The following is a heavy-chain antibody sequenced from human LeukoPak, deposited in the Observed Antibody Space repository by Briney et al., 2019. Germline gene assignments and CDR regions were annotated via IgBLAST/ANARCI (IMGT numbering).Heavy chain of an antibody. J-gene: IGHJ4*02. V-gene: IGHV1-8*01. Sequence: ASVKVSCKASGYTFTSYDINWVRQATGQGLEWMGWMNPNSGNTGYAQKFQGRVTMTRNTSISTAYMELSSLRSEDTAVYYCAKDGHPAQSIPHDTGDYWGQGTLVTVSS. CDR2: MNPNSGNT. CDR1: GYTFTSYD. CDR3: AKDGHPAQSIPHDTGDY. D-gene: IGHD2-21*01.